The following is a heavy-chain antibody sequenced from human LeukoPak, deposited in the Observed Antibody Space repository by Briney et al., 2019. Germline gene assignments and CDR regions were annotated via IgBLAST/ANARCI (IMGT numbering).Heavy chain of an antibody. D-gene: IGHD2-15*01. V-gene: IGHV3-64D*06. CDR1: GFTFSSYA. J-gene: IGHJ5*02. Sequence: GGSLRLSCSASGFTFSSYAMHWVRQAPGKGLEYVSAISSNGGSTYYADSVKGRFTISRDNSKNTLYLQMSSLRAEDTAVYYCVGSFVVVVAATLSWFDPWGQEPWSPSPQ. CDR2: ISSNGGST. CDR3: VGSFVVVVAATLSWFDP.